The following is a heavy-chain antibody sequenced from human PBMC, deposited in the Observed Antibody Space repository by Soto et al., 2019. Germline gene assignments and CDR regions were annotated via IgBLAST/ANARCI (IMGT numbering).Heavy chain of an antibody. D-gene: IGHD4-17*01. J-gene: IGHJ4*02. CDR3: AGGTVTTEDYFVY. Sequence: SETLSLTCTVSGGSISSSSYYWGWIRQPPGKGLEWIGSIYYSGSTYYNPSLKSRVTISVDTSKNQFSLKLSSVTAADTAVYYCAGGTVTTEDYFVYRGQGTLVTVSS. CDR2: IYYSGST. CDR1: GGSISSSSYY. V-gene: IGHV4-39*01.